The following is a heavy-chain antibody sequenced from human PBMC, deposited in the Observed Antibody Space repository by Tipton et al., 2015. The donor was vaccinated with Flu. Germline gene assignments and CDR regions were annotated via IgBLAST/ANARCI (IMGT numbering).Heavy chain of an antibody. D-gene: IGHD3-16*01. V-gene: IGHV3-74*02. CDR1: EFDVSRSY. J-gene: IGHJ6*02. CDR3: ARGGFNHALDV. CDR2: INNDESDT. Sequence: VQLVQSGGGLIQRGGSLRLSCAASEFDVSRSYMSWVRQAPGKGLVWVSRINNDESDTNYADSVRGRFTFSRDNARNTLYLQMNSLRADDTATYYCARGGFNHALDVWGQGTTVTVSS.